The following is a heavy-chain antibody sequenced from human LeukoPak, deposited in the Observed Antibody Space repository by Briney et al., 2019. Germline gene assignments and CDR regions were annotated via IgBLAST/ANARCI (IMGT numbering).Heavy chain of an antibody. CDR3: ARDPGGIAAKNY. CDR1: GGSISSSSYY. J-gene: IGHJ4*02. V-gene: IGHV4-39*07. Sequence: SETLSLTCTVSGGSISSSSYYWGWLRQPPGKGLEWIGSIYYSGSTYYNPSIRSRATISVDTYKNQFSLKLSSVTAADTAVYYCARDPGGIAAKNYWGQGTLVTGSS. CDR2: IYYSGST. D-gene: IGHD6-25*01.